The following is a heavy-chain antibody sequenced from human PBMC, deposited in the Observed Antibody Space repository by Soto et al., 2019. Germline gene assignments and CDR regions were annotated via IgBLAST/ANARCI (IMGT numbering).Heavy chain of an antibody. CDR2: IIPILGIA. CDR3: AREGTDCSGSSCTFEVL. D-gene: IGHD2-2*01. V-gene: IGHV1-69*08. J-gene: IGHJ4*02. Sequence: QVQLVQSGAEVKKPGSSVKVSCKASGGTFSSYTISWVRQAPGQGLEWMGRIIPILGIANYAQKFQGRVTITADKATSTAYMELSSLRSEDTAVYYCAREGTDCSGSSCTFEVLWGQGTLVTVSS. CDR1: GGTFSSYT.